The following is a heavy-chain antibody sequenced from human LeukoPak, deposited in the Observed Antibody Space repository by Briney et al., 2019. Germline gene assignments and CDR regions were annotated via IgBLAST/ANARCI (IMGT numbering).Heavy chain of an antibody. Sequence: PSQTLSLTCTVSGGSISSGDYYWSWIRQPPGEGLEWIGYIYYSGSTYYNPSLKSRVTISVDTSKNQFSLKLSSVTAADTAVYYCARGGGYYDILTGYSEDYWGQGTLVTVSS. D-gene: IGHD3-9*01. CDR3: ARGGGYYDILTGYSEDY. CDR1: GGSISSGDYY. V-gene: IGHV4-30-4*01. CDR2: IYYSGST. J-gene: IGHJ4*02.